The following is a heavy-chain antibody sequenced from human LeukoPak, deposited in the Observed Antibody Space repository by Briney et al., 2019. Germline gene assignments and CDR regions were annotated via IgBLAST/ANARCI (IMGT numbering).Heavy chain of an antibody. CDR1: GGSISSGSDY. CDR2: IYSSGST. CDR3: ARDWWGVAFDI. D-gene: IGHD3-10*01. Sequence: PSQTLSLTCTVSGGSISSGSDYWSWIRQPAGKGLEWIGRIYSSGSTNYNPSLKSRVTISVDTSKNQFSLKLSAVTAADTAVYYCARDWWGVAFDIWGQGTMVTVSS. V-gene: IGHV4-61*02. J-gene: IGHJ3*02.